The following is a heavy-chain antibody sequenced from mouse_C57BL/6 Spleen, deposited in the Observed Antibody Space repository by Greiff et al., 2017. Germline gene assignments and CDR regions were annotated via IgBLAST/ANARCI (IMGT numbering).Heavy chain of an antibody. D-gene: IGHD3-2*02. Sequence: QVQLQQSGPELVKPGASVKISCKASGYAFSSSWMNWVKQRPGKGLEWIGRIYPGDGDTNYNGKFKGKATLTADKSSSTAYMQLSSLTSEDSAVYFGARELRLRGGVGYAMDYWGQGTSVTVSS. CDR3: ARELRLRGGVGYAMDY. CDR1: GYAFSSSW. V-gene: IGHV1-82*01. CDR2: IYPGDGDT. J-gene: IGHJ4*01.